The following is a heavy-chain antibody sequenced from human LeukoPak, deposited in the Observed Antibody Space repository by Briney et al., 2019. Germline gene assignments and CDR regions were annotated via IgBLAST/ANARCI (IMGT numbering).Heavy chain of an antibody. J-gene: IGHJ4*02. CDR3: ARDEGSGNYYYYFDY. Sequence: SVKVSCKASGGTFSSYAISWVRQAPGQGLEWMGGIIPIFGTENYAQKFQGRVTITADESTSTAYMELSSLRSEDTAVYYCARDEGSGNYYYYFDYWGQGTLVTVSS. D-gene: IGHD1-26*01. V-gene: IGHV1-69*13. CDR1: GGTFSSYA. CDR2: IIPIFGTE.